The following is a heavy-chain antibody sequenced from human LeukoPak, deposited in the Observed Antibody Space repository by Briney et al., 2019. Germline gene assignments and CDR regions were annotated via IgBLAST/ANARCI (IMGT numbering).Heavy chain of an antibody. Sequence: PGGSLRLSCAASGFTVSSNYMSWVRQAPGKGLEWVSVIYSGGSTYYADSVKGRFTISRDNSKNTLYLQMNSLRAEDTAVYYCARGRVTAYYDILTGYYNVYWFDPWGQGTLVTVSS. V-gene: IGHV3-53*05. D-gene: IGHD3-9*01. CDR3: ARGRVTAYYDILTGYYNVYWFDP. J-gene: IGHJ5*02. CDR1: GFTVSSNY. CDR2: IYSGGST.